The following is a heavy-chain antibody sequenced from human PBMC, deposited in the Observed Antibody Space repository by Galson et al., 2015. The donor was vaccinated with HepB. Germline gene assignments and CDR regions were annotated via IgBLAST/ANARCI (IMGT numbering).Heavy chain of an antibody. CDR1: GFTFDDYG. D-gene: IGHD6-19*01. J-gene: IGHJ6*02. CDR3: ARVTVAGDYYYGMDV. V-gene: IGHV3-20*04. CDR2: INWSGGTT. Sequence: SLRLSCAASGFTFDDYGMSWVRQGPGKGLDWVSGINWSGGTTDYADSVKGRFTISRDNAKNSLYLQMNTLRAEDTALYYCARVTVAGDYYYGMDVWGQGTTVTVSS.